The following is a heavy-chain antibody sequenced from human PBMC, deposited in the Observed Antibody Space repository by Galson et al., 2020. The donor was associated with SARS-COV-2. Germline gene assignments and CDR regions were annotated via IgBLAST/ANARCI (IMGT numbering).Heavy chain of an antibody. Sequence: SETLSLTCTVSGGSISSSSYYWGWIRQPPGKGLEWIGSIYYSGSTYYNPSLKSRVTISVDTSKNQFSLKLSSVTAADTAVYYCARGQQLVAGNWFDPWGQGTLVTVSS. J-gene: IGHJ5*02. V-gene: IGHV4-39*01. CDR1: GGSISSSSYY. CDR3: ARGQQLVAGNWFDP. D-gene: IGHD6-13*01. CDR2: IYYSGST.